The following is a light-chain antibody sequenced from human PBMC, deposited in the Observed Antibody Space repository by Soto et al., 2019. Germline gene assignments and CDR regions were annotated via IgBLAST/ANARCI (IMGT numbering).Light chain of an antibody. Sequence: EIVLTQSPATLSLSPGERATLSCRASQSLDSYLAWYQQKPGQAPRLLIYDASNRATGIPARFSGSGSGTDFTLTISSLEPEDFAVYYCQHRRSWPLTFGGGTRWRSN. J-gene: IGKJ4*01. CDR2: DAS. CDR3: QHRRSWPLT. CDR1: QSLDSY. V-gene: IGKV3-11*01.